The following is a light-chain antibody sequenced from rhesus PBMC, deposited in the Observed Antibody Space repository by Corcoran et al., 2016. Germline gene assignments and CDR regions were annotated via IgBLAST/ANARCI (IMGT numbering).Light chain of an antibody. CDR1: ENVNNY. Sequence: DIQMTQSPSSLSASVGDRVTITCRASENVNNYLHWYQRKPGKAPKLLIYNAATLQSGVPTRFSGSGSGTDYTFAISSLQPEDVASYYCQHSYGTPLTFGEGAKVELK. CDR3: QHSYGTPLT. V-gene: IGKV1-74*01. J-gene: IGKJ4*01. CDR2: NAA.